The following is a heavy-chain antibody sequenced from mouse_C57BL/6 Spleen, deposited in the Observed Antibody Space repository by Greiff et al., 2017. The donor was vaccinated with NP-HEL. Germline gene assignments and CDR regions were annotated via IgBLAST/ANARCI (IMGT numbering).Heavy chain of an antibody. D-gene: IGHD1-1*02. CDR3: ARPSMVLWYFDV. Sequence: EVMLVESGGGLVQPGGSLSLSCAASGFTFTDYYMSWVRQPPGKALEWLGFIRNKANGYTTEYSASVKGRFTISRDNSQSILYLQMNALRAEDSATYYCARPSMVLWYFDVWGTGTTVTVSS. V-gene: IGHV7-3*01. CDR1: GFTFTDYY. CDR2: IRNKANGYTT. J-gene: IGHJ1*03.